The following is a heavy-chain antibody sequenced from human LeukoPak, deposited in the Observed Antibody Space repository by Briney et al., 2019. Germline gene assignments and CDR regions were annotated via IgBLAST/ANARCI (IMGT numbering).Heavy chain of an antibody. CDR3: ARYGDYEFFDY. CDR2: IYYSGST. D-gene: IGHD4-17*01. Sequence: LQTLSLTCTVSGGSISSGGYYWSWIRLHPGKGLEWIGYIYYSGSTYYNPSLKSRVTISVDTSKNQFSLKLSSVTAADTAVYYCARYGDYEFFDYWGQGTLVTVSS. CDR1: GGSISSGGYY. J-gene: IGHJ4*02. V-gene: IGHV4-31*03.